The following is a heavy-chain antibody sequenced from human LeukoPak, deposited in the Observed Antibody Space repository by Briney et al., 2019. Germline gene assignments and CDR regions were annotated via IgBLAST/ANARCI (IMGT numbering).Heavy chain of an antibody. D-gene: IGHD6-6*01. CDR3: ARHASIAARYFDL. J-gene: IGHJ2*01. CDR2: IYYSGST. V-gene: IGHV4-34*01. Sequence: SETLSLTCAVYGGSFNGYYWSWIRQPPGKGLEWIGSIYYSGSTYYNPSLKSRVTISVDTSKNQFSLKLSSVTAADTAVYYCARHASIAARYFDLWGRGTLVTVSS. CDR1: GGSFNGYY.